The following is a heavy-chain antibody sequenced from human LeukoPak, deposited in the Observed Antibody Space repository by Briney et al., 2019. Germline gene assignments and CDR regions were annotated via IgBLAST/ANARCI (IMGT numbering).Heavy chain of an antibody. CDR2: IYTSGST. CDR3: ARDFVVVVPAAYKRDYYYYYYMDV. J-gene: IGHJ6*03. D-gene: IGHD2-2*01. Sequence: PSETLSLTCTVSGGSISSGSYYWSWIRQPAGKGLEWIGRIYTSGSTNYNPSLKSRVTISVDTSKNQFSLKLSSVTAADTAVYYCARDFVVVVPAAYKRDYYYYYYMDVWGKRTTVTVSS. V-gene: IGHV4-61*02. CDR1: GGSISSGSYY.